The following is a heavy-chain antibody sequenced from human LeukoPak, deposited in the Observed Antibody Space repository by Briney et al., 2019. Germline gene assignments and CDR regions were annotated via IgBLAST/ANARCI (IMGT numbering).Heavy chain of an antibody. J-gene: IGHJ4*02. V-gene: IGHV4-39*07. CDR1: GGSISSTNYY. Sequence: SETLSLTCTVSGGSISSTNYYWGWIRQPPGKGLEWVGSIYYSGSTYYNPSLKSRLTISLDTSKNQFSLRLSSVTAADTAFYYCARRYNWNDRWDWGQGTLVTVSP. CDR3: ARRYNWNDRWD. D-gene: IGHD1-1*01. CDR2: IYYSGST.